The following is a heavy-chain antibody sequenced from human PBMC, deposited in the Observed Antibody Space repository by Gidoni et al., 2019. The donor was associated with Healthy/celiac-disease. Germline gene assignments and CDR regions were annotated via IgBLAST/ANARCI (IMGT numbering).Heavy chain of an antibody. CDR1: GGSISSGDYY. D-gene: IGHD3-3*01. J-gene: IGHJ5*02. CDR3: ARYRTADFWSGYYVNWFDP. Sequence: QVQLQESGPGLVKPSQTLSLTCTVSGGSISSGDYYWRWIRQPPGKGLEWIGYIDYSGSTYYNPSLKSRVTISVDTSKNQFSLKLSSVTAADTAVYYCARYRTADFWSGYYVNWFDPWGQGTLVTVSS. V-gene: IGHV4-30-4*01. CDR2: IDYSGST.